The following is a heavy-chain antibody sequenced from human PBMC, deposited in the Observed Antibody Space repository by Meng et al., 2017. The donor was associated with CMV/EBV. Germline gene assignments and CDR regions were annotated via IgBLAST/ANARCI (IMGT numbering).Heavy chain of an antibody. CDR3: ASSRITIFGVVIPRRSYGMDV. CDR1: GGTFSSYA. J-gene: IGHJ6*02. V-gene: IGHV1-69*05. CDR2: IIPIFGTA. D-gene: IGHD3-3*01. Sequence: SVKVSCKASGGTFSSYAISWVRQAPGQGLEWMGGIIPIFGTANYAQKFQGRVTITTDESTSTAYMELSSLRSEDTAVYYCASSRITIFGVVIPRRSYGMDVWGQGTTVTVSS.